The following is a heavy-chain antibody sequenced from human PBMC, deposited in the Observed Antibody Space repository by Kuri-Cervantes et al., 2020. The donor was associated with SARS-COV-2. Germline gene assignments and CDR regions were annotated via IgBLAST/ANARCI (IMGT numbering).Heavy chain of an antibody. CDR2: ISSSSSYT. D-gene: IGHD3-10*01. CDR3: ARDLNGGSDY. CDR1: GFTFSDYY. J-gene: IGHJ4*02. V-gene: IGHV3-11*05. Sequence: GESLKISCAASGFTFSDYYMSWIRQAPGKGPEWVSYISSSSSYTNYADSVKGRFTISRDNAKNSLYLQMNSLRAEDTAVYYCARDLNGGSDYWGQGTLVTVSS.